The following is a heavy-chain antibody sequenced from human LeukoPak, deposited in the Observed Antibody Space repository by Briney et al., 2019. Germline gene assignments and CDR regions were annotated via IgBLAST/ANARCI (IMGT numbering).Heavy chain of an antibody. CDR3: ARDINYYDSSGYYSGYAFDI. Sequence: GGSLRLSCAASGFTFSSYSMNWVRQAPGKGLEWVSSISSSSSYIYYADSVKGRFTISRDNAKNSLYLQMNSLRAEDTAVYYCARDINYYDSSGYYSGYAFDIWGQGTMVTVSS. V-gene: IGHV3-21*01. CDR1: GFTFSSYS. D-gene: IGHD3-22*01. CDR2: ISSSSSYI. J-gene: IGHJ3*02.